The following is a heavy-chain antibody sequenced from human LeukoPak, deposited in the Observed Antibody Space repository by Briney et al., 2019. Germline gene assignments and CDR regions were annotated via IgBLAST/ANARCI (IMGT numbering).Heavy chain of an antibody. CDR2: IYSGGST. V-gene: IGHV3-53*01. D-gene: IGHD3-3*01. J-gene: IGHJ4*02. Sequence: GGSLRLSCAASGFTVSSNYMSWVRQAPGKGLEWVSVIYSGGSTYYADSVKGRFTISRDNAKNSLYLQMNSLRAEDTAVYYCASSMSGAVDYWGQGTLVTVSS. CDR1: GFTVSSNY. CDR3: ASSMSGAVDY.